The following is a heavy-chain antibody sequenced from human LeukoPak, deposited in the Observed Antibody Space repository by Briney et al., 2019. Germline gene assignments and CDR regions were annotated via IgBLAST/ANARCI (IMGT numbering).Heavy chain of an antibody. Sequence: SETLSLTCTVSGGSISNYYWSWIRQPPGKGLEWIGHIYYTGSTKYSPSLRSRVTISVDTSKNQFSLKLSSVTAADTAVYYCARENDSNYDYWGQGTLVTVSS. CDR2: IYYTGST. V-gene: IGHV4-59*01. CDR3: ARENDSNYDY. D-gene: IGHD1-1*01. CDR1: GGSISNYY. J-gene: IGHJ4*02.